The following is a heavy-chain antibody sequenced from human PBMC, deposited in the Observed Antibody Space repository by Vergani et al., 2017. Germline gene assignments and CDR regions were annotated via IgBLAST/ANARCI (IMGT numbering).Heavy chain of an antibody. CDR3: AKVGRSEVAGTFGAFDI. D-gene: IGHD6-19*01. J-gene: IGHJ3*02. V-gene: IGHV3-23*04. Sequence: EVQLVESGGGVVRPGGSLRLSCAASGFTFDDYVMSWVRQPPGKGLEWVSTLSASDRRTHYADSVKGRFPISRDNSKNTLFLHMNSLRPEDTAVYYCAKVGRSEVAGTFGAFDIWGQGTMVTVSS. CDR1: GFTFDDYV. CDR2: LSASDRRT.